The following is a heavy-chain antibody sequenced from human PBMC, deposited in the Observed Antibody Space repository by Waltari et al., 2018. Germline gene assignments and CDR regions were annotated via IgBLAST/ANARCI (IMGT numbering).Heavy chain of an antibody. Sequence: EVQLVESGGDLIQPGGSLRLSCAASGFTVSSNYMTWVRQAPGKGLEGVSIIYSWGSTHYSESVKGRFTISRDNSKNTVYLQMNSLRVEDTAVYYCARGRWGVYSGTYGMDVWGQGTTVTVSS. V-gene: IGHV3-53*01. CDR3: ARGRWGVYSGTYGMDV. D-gene: IGHD6-13*01. J-gene: IGHJ6*02. CDR2: IYSWGST. CDR1: GFTVSSNY.